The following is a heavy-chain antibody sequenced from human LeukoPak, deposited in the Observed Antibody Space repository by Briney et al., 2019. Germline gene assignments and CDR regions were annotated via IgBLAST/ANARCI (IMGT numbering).Heavy chain of an antibody. CDR2: INPNSGGT. CDR3: ARDVGPVPPAAGRPPMSRAQWFDP. J-gene: IGHJ5*02. CDR1: GYTFTDFY. D-gene: IGHD2-15*01. V-gene: IGHV1-2*02. Sequence: GASVRVSCKASGYTFTDFYMHWVRQAPGQGLEWMGWINPNSGGTNYTRKFQGRVTMTRDTSITTVYMELSSLRSADTALYYCARDVGPVPPAAGRPPMSRAQWFDPWGQGARVTVSS.